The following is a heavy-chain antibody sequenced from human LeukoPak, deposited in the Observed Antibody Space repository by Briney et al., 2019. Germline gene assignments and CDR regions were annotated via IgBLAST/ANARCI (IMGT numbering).Heavy chain of an antibody. Sequence: ASVKVSCKASGYTFTSYDINWVRQAPGQGLEWRGWMNPNSGNTGYAQKFQGRVTMNRNTSISTAYMELSSRRSEDTAVYYCGRGVPYYYYGMDVWGQGTTVTVSS. CDR1: GYTFTSYD. J-gene: IGHJ6*02. D-gene: IGHD6-6*01. CDR2: MNPNSGNT. V-gene: IGHV1-8*01. CDR3: GRGVPYYYYGMDV.